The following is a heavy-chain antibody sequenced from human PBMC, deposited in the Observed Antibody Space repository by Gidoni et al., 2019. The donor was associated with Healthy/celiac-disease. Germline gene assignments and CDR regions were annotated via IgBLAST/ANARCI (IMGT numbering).Heavy chain of an antibody. V-gene: IGHV4-59*08. CDR2: IYYSGST. D-gene: IGHD3-9*01. CDR3: ARKSDYDILTGSGWYFDL. CDR1: GGSISSYY. J-gene: IGHJ2*01. Sequence: RESGPGLVKPSETLSLTCTVSGGSISSYYWSWIRQPPAKGLEWIGYIYYSGSTNYNPSLKSRVTISVDTSKNQFSLKLSSVTAADTAVYYCARKSDYDILTGSGWYFDLWGRGTLVTVSS.